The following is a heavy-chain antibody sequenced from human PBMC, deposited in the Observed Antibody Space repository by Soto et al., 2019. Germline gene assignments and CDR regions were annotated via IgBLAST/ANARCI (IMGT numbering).Heavy chain of an antibody. CDR1: GGTFSSYA. CDR2: IIPIFGTA. V-gene: IGHV1-69*13. Sequence: GASVKVSCKASGGTFSSYAISWVRQAPGQGLEWMGGIIPIFGTANYAQKFQGRVTITADESTSTAYMELSSLRSEDTAVYYCARGGVGYCSGGSCHSPKNHFDYWGQGTLVTVS. J-gene: IGHJ4*02. D-gene: IGHD2-15*01. CDR3: ARGGVGYCSGGSCHSPKNHFDY.